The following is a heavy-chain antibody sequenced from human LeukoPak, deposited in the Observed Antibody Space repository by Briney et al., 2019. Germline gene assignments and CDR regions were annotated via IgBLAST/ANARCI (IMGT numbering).Heavy chain of an antibody. CDR3: ARDPYDSSGYYDY. Sequence: PSETLSLTCTVPGGSSSSGDYYWSWIRQPPGKGLEWIGYIYYRGSTYYNPSLKSRVTISVDTSKNQFSLKLSSVTAADTAVYYCARDPYDSSGYYDYWGQGTLVTVSS. V-gene: IGHV4-30-4*08. CDR1: GGSSSSGDYY. CDR2: IYYRGST. D-gene: IGHD3-22*01. J-gene: IGHJ4*02.